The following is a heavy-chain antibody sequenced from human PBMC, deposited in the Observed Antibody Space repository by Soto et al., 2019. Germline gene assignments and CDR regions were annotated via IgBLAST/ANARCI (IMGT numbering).Heavy chain of an antibody. D-gene: IGHD2-15*01. CDR1: GFSFSSYW. V-gene: IGHV3-74*01. J-gene: IGHJ4*02. CDR2: INGAGSNT. Sequence: EVQLVESGGDLVQPGGSLRLSCVASGFSFSSYWIHWVRHVPGKGLVWVSRINGAGSNTDYADSVKGRFTISRDNTKNTPYLHMNSLRADETAVYYCARHHLGGNTDYRGQGTLVTVHS. CDR3: ARHHLGGNTDY.